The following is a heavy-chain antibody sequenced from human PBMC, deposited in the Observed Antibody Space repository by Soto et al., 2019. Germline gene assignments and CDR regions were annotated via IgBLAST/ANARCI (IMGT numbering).Heavy chain of an antibody. CDR2: IIPIFGTA. V-gene: IGHV1-69*06. CDR1: GGTFSSYA. CDR3: AKPVVVTLQDYYYGMDV. J-gene: IGHJ6*02. D-gene: IGHD2-21*02. Sequence: SVKVSCKASGGTFSSYAISWVRQVPGQGLEWMGGIIPIFGTANYAQKFQGRVTITADTSTSTAYMELSSLRSEDTAVYYCAKPVVVTLQDYYYGMDVWGQGTTVTVSS.